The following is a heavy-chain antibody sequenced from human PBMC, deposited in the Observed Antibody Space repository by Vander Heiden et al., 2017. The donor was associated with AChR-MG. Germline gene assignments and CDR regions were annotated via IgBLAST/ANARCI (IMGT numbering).Heavy chain of an antibody. V-gene: IGHV1-24*01. CDR2: SDPEEGEI. D-gene: IGHD4-17*01. J-gene: IGHJ3*01. CDR1: GYTLRGLS. CDR3: ATLNYGHVVSGAFEV. Sequence: QVHLVQSGAEVSKPGASVKVSCQVSGYTLRGLSMHWVRHAPGTRPHWMGGSDPEEGEIIYAQEFQGRVTMTEDTSTDTAHMELSSRRSEDTAVFFCATLNYGHVVSGAFEVWGQGTMVTVSS.